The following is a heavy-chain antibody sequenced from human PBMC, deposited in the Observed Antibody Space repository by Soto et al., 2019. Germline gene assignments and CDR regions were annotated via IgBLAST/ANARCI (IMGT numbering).Heavy chain of an antibody. Sequence: GGSLRLACAASGFTFSSYEMNWVRQAPGKGLEWVSYISSSGSTIYYADSVKGRFTISRDNAKNSLYLQTNSLRAEDTAVYYCAGLGGGYSYGSFYYWGQGTLVTVSS. CDR3: AGLGGGYSYGSFYY. J-gene: IGHJ4*02. V-gene: IGHV3-48*03. CDR1: GFTFSSYE. D-gene: IGHD5-18*01. CDR2: ISSSGSTI.